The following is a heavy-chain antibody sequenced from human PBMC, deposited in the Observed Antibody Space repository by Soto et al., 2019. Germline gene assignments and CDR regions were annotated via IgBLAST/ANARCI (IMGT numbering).Heavy chain of an antibody. CDR2: ISYSGST. D-gene: IGHD5-18*01. CDR3: ARDLRGYSYGYDAFDI. J-gene: IGHJ3*02. Sequence: PSETLSLTCTVSGGSISNFYWSWIRQPPGKGLEWMGYISYSGSTNYNPSLKSRITISVGTSKNQFSLKLTSVTAADAAVHYCARDLRGYSYGYDAFDIWGQGTMVTVSS. V-gene: IGHV4-59*01. CDR1: GGSISNFY.